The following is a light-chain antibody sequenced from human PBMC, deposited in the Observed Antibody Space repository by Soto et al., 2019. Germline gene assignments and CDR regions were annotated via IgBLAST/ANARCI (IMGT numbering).Light chain of an antibody. J-gene: IGLJ1*01. Sequence: QSVLTQPRSVSGSPGQSVAISCTGTSXDVGGYNYVSWYQQHPGKAPKLIIYDVTKRPSGVPDRFSGSSSGNTASLTISGLQAEDEADYFCCSYAGSYSYVFGTGTKGTVL. V-gene: IGLV2-11*01. CDR2: DVT. CDR1: SXDVGGYNY. CDR3: CSYAGSYSYV.